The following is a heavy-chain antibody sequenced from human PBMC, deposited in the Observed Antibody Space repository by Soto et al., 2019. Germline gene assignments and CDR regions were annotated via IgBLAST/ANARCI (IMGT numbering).Heavy chain of an antibody. Sequence: SVKVSCKASGGTFSSYAISWVRQAPGQGLEWMGGIIPIFGPANYAQKFQGRVTITADKSTSTAYMELSSLRSDDTAVYYCARDNFWDNWNDGLDDWGQGTLVTVSS. CDR3: ARDNFWDNWNDGLDD. CDR2: IIPIFGPA. V-gene: IGHV1-69*06. D-gene: IGHD1-1*01. CDR1: GGTFSSYA. J-gene: IGHJ4*02.